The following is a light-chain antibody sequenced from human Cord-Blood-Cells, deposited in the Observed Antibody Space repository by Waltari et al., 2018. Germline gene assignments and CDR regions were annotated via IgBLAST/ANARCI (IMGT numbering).Light chain of an antibody. J-gene: IGKJ4*01. CDR3: QQLNSYPLLT. CDR1: QGISSY. CDR2: ASS. Sequence: DIQLTQSPSFLSASVGDRVTITCRASQGISSYLAWDQQKPGKAPKLLIYASSTLQSGGPARFSGSGSGTEFTLTISSLQPEDFATYYCQQLNSYPLLTFGGGTKVEIK. V-gene: IGKV1-9*01.